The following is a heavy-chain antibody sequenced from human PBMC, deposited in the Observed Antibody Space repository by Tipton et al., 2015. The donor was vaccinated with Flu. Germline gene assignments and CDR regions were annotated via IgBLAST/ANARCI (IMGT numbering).Heavy chain of an antibody. CDR2: IHYSGST. J-gene: IGHJ4*02. CDR3: AKTTSSGYDGSGRDFDY. CDR1: GGSMNNDY. D-gene: IGHD3-10*01. Sequence: TLSLTCTVSGGSMNNDYWSWIRQPPGKGLEYIGYIHYSGSTKSNPSLKSRVTISLDTSKNQFSLRLSSVTAADTAVYYCAKTTSSGYDGSGRDFDYWGQGTLVTVSS. V-gene: IGHV4-59*12.